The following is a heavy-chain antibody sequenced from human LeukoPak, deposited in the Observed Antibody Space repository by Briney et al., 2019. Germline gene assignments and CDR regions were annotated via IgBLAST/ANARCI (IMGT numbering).Heavy chain of an antibody. V-gene: IGHV3-30-3*01. D-gene: IGHD3-22*01. J-gene: IGHJ4*02. CDR2: ISYDGSNK. CDR3: ARDLDTMTPADY. Sequence: GGSLRLSCAASGFTFSSYAMHWVRQAPGKGLEWVAVISYDGSNKYYADSVKGRFTISRDNSKNTLYLQMNSLRAEDTAVYYCARDLDTMTPADYWGQGTLVTVSS. CDR1: GFTFSSYA.